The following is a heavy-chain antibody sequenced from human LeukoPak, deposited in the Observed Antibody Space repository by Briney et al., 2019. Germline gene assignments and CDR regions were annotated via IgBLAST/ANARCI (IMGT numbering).Heavy chain of an antibody. V-gene: IGHV4-34*01. Sequence: SETLSLTCAVYGGSFSGYYWSWIRQPPGKGLEWIGEINHSGSTNYNPSLKSRVTISVDTSKNQFSLKLSSVTAADTAAYYCARGLLASYYYDSSGYYLDAFDIWGQGTMVTVSS. CDR2: INHSGST. CDR3: ARGLLASYYYDSSGYYLDAFDI. CDR1: GGSFSGYY. J-gene: IGHJ3*02. D-gene: IGHD3-22*01.